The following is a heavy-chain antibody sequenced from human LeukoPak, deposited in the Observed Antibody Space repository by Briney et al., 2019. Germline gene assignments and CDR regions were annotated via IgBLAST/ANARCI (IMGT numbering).Heavy chain of an antibody. CDR3: ASVMVRGDDAFDI. J-gene: IGHJ3*02. V-gene: IGHV3-30*04. Sequence: PGRSLRLSCAASGFTFSSYAMHWVRQAPGKGLEWVAVISYDGSNKYYADSVKGRFTISRDNSKSTLYLQMNSLRAEDTAVYYCASVMVRGDDAFDIWGQGTMVTVSS. D-gene: IGHD3-10*01. CDR2: ISYDGSNK. CDR1: GFTFSSYA.